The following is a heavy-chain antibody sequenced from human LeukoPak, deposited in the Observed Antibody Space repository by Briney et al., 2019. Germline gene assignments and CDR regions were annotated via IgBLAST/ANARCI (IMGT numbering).Heavy chain of an antibody. CDR1: GGSFSGYY. CDR3: ARALSYVYSSEQAAHMDV. CDR2: INHGGST. J-gene: IGHJ6*03. D-gene: IGHD6-25*01. V-gene: IGHV4-34*01. Sequence: PSETLSLTCAVYGGSFSGYYWGWVRQPPGKGLEWIGEINHGGSTNYSPSLKSRVTIPVDTSKNQFSLKLNSVTAADTAVYYCARALSYVYSSEQAAHMDVWGKGTTVTVSS.